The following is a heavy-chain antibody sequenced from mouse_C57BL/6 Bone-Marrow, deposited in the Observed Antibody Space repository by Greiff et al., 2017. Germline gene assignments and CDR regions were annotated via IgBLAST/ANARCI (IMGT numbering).Heavy chain of an antibody. D-gene: IGHD3-2*02. CDR3: AAQDTCAMDY. V-gene: IGHV1-52*01. CDR2: IDPSDSDT. Sequence: VQLQQPGAELVRPGSSVKLSCKASGYTFTSYWMHWVKQRPIQGLEWIGNIDPSDSDTHYNQKFKDKATLTVDKSSSTAYMQLSSLTSEDSAVYYCAAQDTCAMDYWGQGTSVTVSS. CDR1: GYTFTSYW. J-gene: IGHJ4*01.